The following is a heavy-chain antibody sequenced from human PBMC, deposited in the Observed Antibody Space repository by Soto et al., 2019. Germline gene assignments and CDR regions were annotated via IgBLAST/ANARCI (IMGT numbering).Heavy chain of an antibody. CDR2: VYHTGRT. CDR1: GGSFKSGSYS. Sequence: PSETLYLTCTVSGGSFKSGSYSWSWIRQPSGKGLEWIGYVYHTGRTSYNPSLKSRVSISMDTSKNQFSLNLDSVTAADTAVYFCARDFAYFDSWGQGTLVTVSS. CDR3: ARDFAYFDS. V-gene: IGHV4-61*01. D-gene: IGHD3-3*01. J-gene: IGHJ4*02.